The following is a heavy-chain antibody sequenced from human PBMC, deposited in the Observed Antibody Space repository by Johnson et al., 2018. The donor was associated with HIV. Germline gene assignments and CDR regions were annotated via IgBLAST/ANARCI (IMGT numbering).Heavy chain of an antibody. CDR2: IRYDGSNK. Sequence: QVQLVESGGGVVQPGGSLRLSCAASGFTFSSYGMHWVRQAPGKGLEWVAFIRYDGSNKYYADSVKGRFTISRDNSENTLYLQMNSLRAEDTAVYYCAKDWVYYSTPHAFDIWGQGTMVTVSS. CDR3: AKDWVYYSTPHAFDI. J-gene: IGHJ3*02. D-gene: IGHD3-10*01. V-gene: IGHV3-30*02. CDR1: GFTFSSYG.